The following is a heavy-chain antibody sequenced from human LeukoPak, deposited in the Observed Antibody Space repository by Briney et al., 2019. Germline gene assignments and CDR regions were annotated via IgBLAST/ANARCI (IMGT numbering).Heavy chain of an antibody. CDR1: GYTFTSYY. CDR3: ARLRAVAGLDY. Sequence: GASVKVSCMASGYTFTSYYMHWVRQAPGQGLEWMGIINPSGGSTSYAQKFQGRVTMTRDTSTSTVYMELSSLRSDDTAVYYCARLRAVAGLDYWGQGTLVTVSS. D-gene: IGHD6-19*01. CDR2: INPSGGST. J-gene: IGHJ4*02. V-gene: IGHV1-46*01.